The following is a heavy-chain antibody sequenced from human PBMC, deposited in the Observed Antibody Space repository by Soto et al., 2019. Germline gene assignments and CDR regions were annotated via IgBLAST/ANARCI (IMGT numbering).Heavy chain of an antibody. J-gene: IGHJ4*02. CDR2: VYSTGRN. D-gene: IGHD2-8*01. Sequence: QVQLQESGPGLVKPSETLSLTCTVSGVSLNPYYWSWIRQPAGRGLEWIGRVYSTGRNNYNPSLKRPITRSAASSKNQLFLMLTSVSAADTAVYYCARDALYQWSLDYWGQGTLVTVSS. V-gene: IGHV4-4*07. CDR1: GVSLNPYY. CDR3: ARDALYQWSLDY.